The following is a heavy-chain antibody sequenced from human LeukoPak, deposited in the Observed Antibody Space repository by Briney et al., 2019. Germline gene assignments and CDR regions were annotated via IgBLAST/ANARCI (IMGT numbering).Heavy chain of an antibody. D-gene: IGHD3-9*01. CDR3: ARDRVLYDILTGYRTIYFDY. Sequence: PGGSLRLSCAASGFTFSSYWMSWVRQAPGKGLEWVANIKRDGSEKYYVDSVKGRFTISRDNAKNSLYLQMNSLRAEDTAVYYCARDRVLYDILTGYRTIYFDYWGQGTLVTVSS. CDR2: IKRDGSEK. V-gene: IGHV3-7*01. CDR1: GFTFSSYW. J-gene: IGHJ4*02.